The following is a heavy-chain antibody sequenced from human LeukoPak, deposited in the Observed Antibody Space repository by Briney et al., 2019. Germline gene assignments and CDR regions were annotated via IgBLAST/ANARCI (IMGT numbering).Heavy chain of an antibody. J-gene: IGHJ4*02. Sequence: GGSLRLSCAASGFTFSDYYMNWVRQAPGKGLEWVSSISSSSTIYYADSAKGRFTISRDNAKNSLYLQMNSLRAEDTALYYCARIARGYWGQGTLVTVSS. CDR3: ARIARGY. D-gene: IGHD2-21*01. CDR2: ISSSSTI. CDR1: GFTFSDYY. V-gene: IGHV3-69-1*02.